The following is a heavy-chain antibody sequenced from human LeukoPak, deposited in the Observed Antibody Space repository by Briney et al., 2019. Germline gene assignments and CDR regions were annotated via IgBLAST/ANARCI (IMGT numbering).Heavy chain of an antibody. J-gene: IGHJ5*02. CDR2: ISAYNGNT. D-gene: IGHD3-22*01. CDR3: ARAGGYYDSSKNYFDP. V-gene: IGHV1-18*01. Sequence: GAPVKVSCKASGYTFTSYGISWVRQAPGQGLEWMGWISAYNGNTNYAQKLQGRVTMTTDTSTSTAYMELRSLRSDDTAVYYCARAGGYYDSSKNYFDPWGQGTLVTVSS. CDR1: GYTFTSYG.